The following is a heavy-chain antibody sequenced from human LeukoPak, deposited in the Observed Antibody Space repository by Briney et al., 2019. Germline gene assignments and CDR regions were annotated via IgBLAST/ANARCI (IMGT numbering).Heavy chain of an antibody. CDR3: ARDRGVDYCSGGSCSHYYYYMDV. CDR2: ISGSGGST. CDR1: GFTFSSYG. V-gene: IGHV3-23*01. Sequence: GGSLRLSCAASGFTFSSYGMSWVRQAPGKGLEWVSAISGSGGSTYYADSVKGRFTISRDNSKNTLYLQMNSLRAEDTAVYYCARDRGVDYCSGGSCSHYYYYMDVWGKGTTVTISS. J-gene: IGHJ6*03. D-gene: IGHD2-15*01.